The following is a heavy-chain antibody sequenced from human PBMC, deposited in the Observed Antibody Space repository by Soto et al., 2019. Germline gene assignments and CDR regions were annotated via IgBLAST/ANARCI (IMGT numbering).Heavy chain of an antibody. CDR3: VKGVATIGEAYFDY. D-gene: IGHD5-12*01. CDR1: RFIFSSYA. CDR2: ISGSGGST. V-gene: IGHV3-23*01. J-gene: IGHJ4*02. Sequence: EVQLLESGGGLVQPGGSLRLSCAASRFIFSSYAMSWVRQAPGKGLEWVSTISGSGGSTYYADSVKGRFTISRDNSKNTLYLQMNSLRAEATAVYYCVKGVATIGEAYFDYWGQGTLVTVSS.